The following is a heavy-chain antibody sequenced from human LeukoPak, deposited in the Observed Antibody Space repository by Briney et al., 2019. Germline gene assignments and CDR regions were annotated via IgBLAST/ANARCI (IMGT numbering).Heavy chain of an antibody. CDR3: AIDGAY. Sequence: GGSLRLSCVTSGFTFSNYDMHWVRQAPGKGLEWVAVIGYDGSNEYYADSVKGRFTLSRDNSKNILYLQMNSLTVEDTAIYYCAIDGAYWGQGTLVAVSS. CDR1: GFTFSNYD. D-gene: IGHD3-10*01. J-gene: IGHJ4*02. CDR2: IGYDGSNE. V-gene: IGHV3-33*03.